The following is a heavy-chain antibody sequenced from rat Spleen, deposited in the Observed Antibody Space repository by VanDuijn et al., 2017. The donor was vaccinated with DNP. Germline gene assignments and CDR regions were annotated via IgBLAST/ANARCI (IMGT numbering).Heavy chain of an antibody. Sequence: EVQLVESGGGLVQPGRSLKLSCAASGFTFSAYNMAWVRQAPKKGLEWVATIISDTRKTYYRDSVKGRFTISRDDAKSTLYLQMDSLRSEDTATYYCVTIPGSYAMDDWGQGASVTVSS. CDR2: IISDTRKT. J-gene: IGHJ4*01. V-gene: IGHV5S10*01. CDR3: VTIPGSYAMDD. D-gene: IGHD5-1*01. CDR1: GFTFSAYN.